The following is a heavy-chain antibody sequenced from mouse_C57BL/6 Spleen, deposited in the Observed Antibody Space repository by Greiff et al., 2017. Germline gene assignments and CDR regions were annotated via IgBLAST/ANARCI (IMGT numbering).Heavy chain of an antibody. D-gene: IGHD1-1*01. Sequence: QVQLQQPGAELVKPGASVKMSCKASGYTFTSYWITWVKQRPGQGLEWIGDIYPGSGSTNYNEKFKSKATLTVDKSSSTAYMQLSSLTSEDSAVYYCARSDGSIFYWYFDVWGTGTTVTVSS. J-gene: IGHJ1*03. V-gene: IGHV1-55*01. CDR2: IYPGSGST. CDR3: ARSDGSIFYWYFDV. CDR1: GYTFTSYW.